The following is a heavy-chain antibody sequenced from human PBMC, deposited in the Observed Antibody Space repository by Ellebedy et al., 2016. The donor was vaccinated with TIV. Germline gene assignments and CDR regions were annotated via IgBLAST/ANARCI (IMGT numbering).Heavy chain of an antibody. CDR3: TTYLYCGSSGCHYGRVDN. V-gene: IGHV3-15*01. Sequence: GESLKISCAASGFTFSDSWMGWVRQAQGKGLEYIGRIKSKVDGATTDYGAPVQGRFTISRDDSKNTLYLQMNSLETEDTAVYFCTTYLYCGSSGCHYGRVDNWGQGTLVTVSS. CDR2: IKSKVDGATT. D-gene: IGHD2-2*01. CDR1: GFTFSDSW. J-gene: IGHJ4*02.